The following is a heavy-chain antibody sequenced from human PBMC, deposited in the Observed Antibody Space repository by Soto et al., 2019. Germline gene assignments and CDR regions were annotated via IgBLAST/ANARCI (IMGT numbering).Heavy chain of an antibody. CDR1: SGSITSSTFY. CDR3: RVAAASPPLPRAFDV. V-gene: IGHV4-39*01. J-gene: IGHJ3*01. D-gene: IGHD2-15*01. Sequence: QLQLQESGPGLVKPSETLSLTCTVSSGSITSSTFYWGWIRQPPGRGLEWIGSIYYSGSGSTYYNPSLKSPVTISGYTSKDQSSLILSSVPAPDTPVYYCRVAAASPPLPRAFDVSRQGTMVTVSS. CDR2: IYYSGSGST.